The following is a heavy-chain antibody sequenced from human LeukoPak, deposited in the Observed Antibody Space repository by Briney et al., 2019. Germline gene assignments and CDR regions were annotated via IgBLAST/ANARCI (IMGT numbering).Heavy chain of an antibody. CDR2: IYTSGST. D-gene: IGHD1-26*01. CDR1: GGSISSYY. CDR3: ARHMQRGSYYWFDP. V-gene: IGHV4-4*09. J-gene: IGHJ5*02. Sequence: ETLSLTCTVSGGSISSYYWSWIRQPPGKGLEWIGYIYTSGSTNYNPSLKSRVTISVDTSKNQFSLKLSSVTAADTAVCYCARHMQRGSYYWFDPWGQGTLVTVSS.